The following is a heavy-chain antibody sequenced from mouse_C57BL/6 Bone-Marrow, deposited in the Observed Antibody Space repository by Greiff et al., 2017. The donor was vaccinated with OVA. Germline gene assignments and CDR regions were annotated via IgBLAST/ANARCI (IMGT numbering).Heavy chain of an antibody. CDR3: AYDGYMRGNYDMDD. CDR1: GYTFTSYW. V-gene: IGHV1-64*01. D-gene: IGHD2-3*01. Sequence: QVQLQQPGAELVKPGASVKLSCKASGYTFTSYWMHWVKQRPGQGLEWIGMIHPNSGSTNYNEKFKSKATLTVDKSSSTAYMQLSSLTSEDSAVYYCAYDGYMRGNYDMDDWGQGTSVTVSS. CDR2: IHPNSGST. J-gene: IGHJ4*01.